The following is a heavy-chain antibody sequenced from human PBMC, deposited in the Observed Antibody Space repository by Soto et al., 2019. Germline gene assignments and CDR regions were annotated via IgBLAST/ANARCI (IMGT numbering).Heavy chain of an antibody. CDR1: GFTFSSYA. CDR3: AKKVDYSNAGYYGMDV. J-gene: IGHJ6*02. D-gene: IGHD4-4*01. CDR2: ISGSGGST. V-gene: IGHV3-23*01. Sequence: GGSLRLSCAASGFTFSSYAMSWVRQAPGKGLEWVSAISGSGGSTYYADSVKGRFTISRDNSKNTLYLQMNSLRAEDTAVYYCAKKVDYSNAGYYGMDVWGQGTTVTVSS.